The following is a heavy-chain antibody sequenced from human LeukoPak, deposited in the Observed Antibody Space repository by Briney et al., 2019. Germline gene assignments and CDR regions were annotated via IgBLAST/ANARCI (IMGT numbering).Heavy chain of an antibody. CDR3: ARGRSVTNWYFDL. CDR1: GGSMNNFY. J-gene: IGHJ2*01. Sequence: SETLSLTCTVSGGSMNNFYWSWIRQPPGKGLEWIGEINHSGSTNYNPSLKSRVTISVDTSKNQFSLKLSSVTAADTAVYYCARGRSVTNWYFDLWGRGTLVTVSS. D-gene: IGHD4-17*01. V-gene: IGHV4-34*01. CDR2: INHSGST.